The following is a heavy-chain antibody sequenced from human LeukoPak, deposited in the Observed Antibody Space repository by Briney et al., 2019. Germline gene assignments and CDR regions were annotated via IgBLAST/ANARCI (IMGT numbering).Heavy chain of an antibody. CDR2: IRSKANSYAT. D-gene: IGHD3-22*01. CDR1: GFTFSGSA. V-gene: IGHV3-73*01. CDR3: TREYYYDSSGYYYYYYYMDV. J-gene: IGHJ6*03. Sequence: GGSLRLSCAASGFTFSGSAMHWLRQASGKGLEWVGRIRSKANSYATAYAASVKGRFTISRDDSKNTAYLQMNSLKTEDTAVYYCTREYYYDSSGYYYYYYYMDVWGKGTTVTVSS.